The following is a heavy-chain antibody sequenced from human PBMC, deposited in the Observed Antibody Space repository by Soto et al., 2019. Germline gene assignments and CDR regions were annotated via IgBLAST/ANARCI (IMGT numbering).Heavy chain of an antibody. D-gene: IGHD3-22*01. V-gene: IGHV5-51*01. CDR1: GDSFNTYW. J-gene: IGHJ6*02. CDR3: ARHGPRVYYDNSDYYYYGMDV. CDR2: THPGDSET. Sequence: GESLKISCKGSGDSFNTYWIAWVRQMPGKGLEWMGITHPGDSETRYSPSFEGQVTISADKSISTAYLQWSSLKASDTAMYYCARHGPRVYYDNSDYYYYGMDVWGQGTTVTVSS.